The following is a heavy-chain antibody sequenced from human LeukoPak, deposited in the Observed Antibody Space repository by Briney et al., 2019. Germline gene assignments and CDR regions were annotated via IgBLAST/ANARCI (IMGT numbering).Heavy chain of an antibody. J-gene: IGHJ4*02. CDR2: IYHSGST. CDR3: ARAFYSSSWYHKEDFFDY. CDR1: GYSINNGYY. V-gene: IGHV4-38-2*02. Sequence: SETLSLTCTVSGYSINNGYYWGWIRQPPGRGLEWIGSIYHSGSTYYKPSLQSRVTISVDTSKNQFSLKLSSVTAADTAVYYCARAFYSSSWYHKEDFFDYWGQGTPVTVSS. D-gene: IGHD6-13*01.